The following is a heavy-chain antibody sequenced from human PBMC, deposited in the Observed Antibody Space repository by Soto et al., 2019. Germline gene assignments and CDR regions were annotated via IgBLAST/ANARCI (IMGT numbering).Heavy chain of an antibody. CDR2: IWYDGSTK. CDR1: GFMFRSYT. Sequence: XGCLRRPCAVSGFMFRSYTMHWVRQAPGKGLEWVAVIWYDGSTKYYGYSVKGRYSISRDNSKNMLDLQMNSLRAEDTAVYYCARVASSSSWHIPHFDTWGQGTLVTVSS. CDR3: ARVASSSSWHIPHFDT. V-gene: IGHV3-33*01. J-gene: IGHJ3*02. D-gene: IGHD6-13*01.